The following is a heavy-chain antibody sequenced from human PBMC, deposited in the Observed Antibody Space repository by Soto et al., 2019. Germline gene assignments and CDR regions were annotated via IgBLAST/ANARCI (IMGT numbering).Heavy chain of an antibody. CDR2: IDWDDDK. D-gene: IGHD3-22*01. CDR3: SRIQYYYDSSGYYYPVYFAY. J-gene: IGHJ4*02. V-gene: IGHV2-70*01. Sequence: SGPTLVKPTQTLTLTCTFSGFSLSTSGMCVSWIRQPPGKALEWLALIDWDDDKYYSTSLKTRLTISKDTSKNQVVLTMTNMDPVDTATYYCSRIQYYYDSSGYYYPVYFAYWGQGTLVTVSS. CDR1: GFSLSTSGMC.